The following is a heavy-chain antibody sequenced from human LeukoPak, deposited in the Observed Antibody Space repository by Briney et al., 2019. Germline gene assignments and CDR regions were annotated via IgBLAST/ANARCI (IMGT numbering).Heavy chain of an antibody. D-gene: IGHD2-15*01. CDR3: AREHCSGGSCQYYYYYGMDV. V-gene: IGHV1-8*01. CDR1: GYTFTSYD. Sequence: ASVKVSCKASGYTFTSYDINWVRQATGQGLEWMGWMNPNSGNTGYAQKFQGRVTMTRNTSISTAYMELSSLRSEDTAVYYCAREHCSGGSCQYYYYYGMDVWGQETTVTVSS. CDR2: MNPNSGNT. J-gene: IGHJ6*02.